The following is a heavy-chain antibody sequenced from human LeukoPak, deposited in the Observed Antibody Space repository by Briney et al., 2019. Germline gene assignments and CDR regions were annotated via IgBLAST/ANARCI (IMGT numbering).Heavy chain of an antibody. CDR1: GFTFSSYA. CDR2: ISYDGSNK. V-gene: IGHV3-30-3*01. D-gene: IGHD2-2*01. CDR3: ARGPPRYCSSTSCHDRGVDY. Sequence: GGSLRLSCAASGFTFSSYAMHWVRQAPGKGLEWVAVISYDGSNKYYADSVKGRFTISRDNSKNTLYLQMNNLRAEDTAVYYCARGPPRYCSSTSCHDRGVDYWGQGTLVTVSS. J-gene: IGHJ4*02.